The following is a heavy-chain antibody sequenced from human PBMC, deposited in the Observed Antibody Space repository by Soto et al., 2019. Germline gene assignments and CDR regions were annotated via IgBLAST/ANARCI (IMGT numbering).Heavy chain of an antibody. CDR1: GFTFTIYA. CDR2: ITGSGGST. D-gene: IGHD3-10*01. Sequence: LGLSCAAAGFTFTIYAMSWVRQAPWKGLEWVSAITGSGGSTYYADSVKGRFTISRDNSKNTLYLQMDSLRAEDTAVYYCAKARGAMVRGAAFYFDYWGQGTLVTVSS. J-gene: IGHJ4*02. V-gene: IGHV3-23*01. CDR3: AKARGAMVRGAAFYFDY.